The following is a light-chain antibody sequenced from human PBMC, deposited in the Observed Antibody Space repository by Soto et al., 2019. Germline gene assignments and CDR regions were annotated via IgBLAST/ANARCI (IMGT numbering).Light chain of an antibody. J-gene: IGKJ5*01. CDR3: QQYGTPRSVT. CDR2: GAS. Sequence: EIVLTQSPGTLSLSPGERATPSCRASQSVSNNYLAWYQQKPGQAPRLLIYGASNRATGIPHRFSGSGFGTDFTLTISKVEPEDFAVYYCQQYGTPRSVTFGQGTRLEIK. V-gene: IGKV3-20*01. CDR1: QSVSNNY.